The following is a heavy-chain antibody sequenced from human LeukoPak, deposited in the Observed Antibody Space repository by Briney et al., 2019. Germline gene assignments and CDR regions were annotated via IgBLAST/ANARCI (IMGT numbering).Heavy chain of an antibody. CDR2: IYYSGST. V-gene: IGHV4-39*01. CDR1: GGSISSSSYY. Sequence: PSETLSLTCTVSGGSISSSSYYWGWIRQPPGKGLEWIGSIYYSGSTYYNPSLKSRVTISVDTSKNQFSLKLSSVTAADTAVYYCAIATLTIAAAGPDAFDIWGQGTMVTVSS. J-gene: IGHJ3*02. D-gene: IGHD6-13*01. CDR3: AIATLTIAAAGPDAFDI.